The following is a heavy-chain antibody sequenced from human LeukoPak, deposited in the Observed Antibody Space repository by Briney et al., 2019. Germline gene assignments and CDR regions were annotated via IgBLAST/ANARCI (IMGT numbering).Heavy chain of an antibody. V-gene: IGHV7-4-1*02. CDR3: ARDPPREGIVYRDY. D-gene: IGHD2-15*01. CDR1: GYTFTSYD. Sequence: ASVKVSCTASGYTFTSYDINWVRQAPGQGLEWMGWINTNTGNPTYAQGLTGRVVFSLDTSVSTAYLQLSSPKADDTAVYYCARDPPREGIVYRDYWGQGTLVTVSS. J-gene: IGHJ4*02. CDR2: INTNTGNP.